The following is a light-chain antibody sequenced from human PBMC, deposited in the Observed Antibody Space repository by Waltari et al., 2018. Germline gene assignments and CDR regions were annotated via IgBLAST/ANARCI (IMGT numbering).Light chain of an antibody. CDR2: GAS. CDR3: QQRSNWRST. Sequence: EIVLTQSPATLSLSPGERATLSCRASQSVIDYVAWYQQKPGQAPRLLIYGASNRATGIPARFSGSGSETDFTLTISRLEPEDFAVYYCQQRSNWRSTFGQGTRLEIK. J-gene: IGKJ5*01. CDR1: QSVIDY. V-gene: IGKV3-11*01.